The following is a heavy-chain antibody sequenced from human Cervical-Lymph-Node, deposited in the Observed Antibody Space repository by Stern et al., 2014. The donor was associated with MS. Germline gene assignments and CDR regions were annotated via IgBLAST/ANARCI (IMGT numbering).Heavy chain of an antibody. CDR2: IRSKAYGGAT. J-gene: IGHJ4*02. CDR3: ARDRTAAIDY. V-gene: IGHV3-49*05. D-gene: IGHD2-2*01. Sequence: EVQLVESGGGLVKPGRSLRLSCSGSGFDFGNYALSWFRQAPGKGLEWVGVIRSKAYGGATIYAASMQGSFTISRDDSKSIAYLQMNSLQTDDTAFYYCARDRTAAIDYWGQGTLVTVSS. CDR1: GFDFGNYA.